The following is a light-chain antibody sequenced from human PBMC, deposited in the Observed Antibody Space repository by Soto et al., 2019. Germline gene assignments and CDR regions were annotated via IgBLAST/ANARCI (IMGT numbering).Light chain of an antibody. CDR2: AAS. Sequence: IQMTQSPSYLSASVGDRVTITCRASQTISNSLISYQQHPGKAPKLPIYAASSLQSGVPSRFRCSGSGTDVTLTISSLQPEDFATYYCQQCYSSPLTFGGGTKVGIK. J-gene: IGKJ4*01. CDR3: QQCYSSPLT. V-gene: IGKV1-39*01. CDR1: QTISNS.